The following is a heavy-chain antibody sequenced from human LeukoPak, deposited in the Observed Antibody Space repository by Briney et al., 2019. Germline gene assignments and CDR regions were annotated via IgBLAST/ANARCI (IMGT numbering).Heavy chain of an antibody. V-gene: IGHV3-21*01. Sequence: GGSLRLSCAASGFTFSTYSMDWVRQAPGKGLEWVSSISSSSSFIYYADSVKGRFTISRDNAKNSLYLQMNSLRAEDTAVYYCAKDRRYYYDSSGYYPDYWGQGTLVTVSS. J-gene: IGHJ4*02. CDR2: ISSSSSFI. D-gene: IGHD3-22*01. CDR3: AKDRRYYYDSSGYYPDY. CDR1: GFTFSTYS.